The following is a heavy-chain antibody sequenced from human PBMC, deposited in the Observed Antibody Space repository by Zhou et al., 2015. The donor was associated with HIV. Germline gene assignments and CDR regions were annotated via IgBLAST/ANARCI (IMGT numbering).Heavy chain of an antibody. V-gene: IGHV1-2*06. CDR2: INPNSGDT. CDR1: GYTFIGYY. CDR3: AVDGLGLYERWSGYLAF. J-gene: IGHJ4*02. D-gene: IGHD3-3*01. Sequence: QVQLVQSGAEVKKPGASVTVSCKASGYTFIGYYIHWVRQAPGQGLEWMGRINPNSGDTNYAQNFRGRVTMTRDTSISTVHMELSRLRSADTAVYYCAVDGLGLYERWSGYLAFWGQGTLVTVSS.